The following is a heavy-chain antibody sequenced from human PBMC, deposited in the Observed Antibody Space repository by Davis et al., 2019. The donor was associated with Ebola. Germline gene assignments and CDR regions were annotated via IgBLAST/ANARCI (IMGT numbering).Heavy chain of an antibody. D-gene: IGHD6-13*01. CDR3: ARAPSVGGYLFYGMDV. CDR2: IYSTSRT. CDR1: GFTVSSNY. Sequence: GGSLRLSCAASGFTVSSNYMSWVRQAPGKGLEWVSIIYSTSRTSYAGSVKGRFTISRDHSKNTLYLQMNSLRAEDTAVYYCARAPSVGGYLFYGMDVWGQGTTVTVSS. J-gene: IGHJ6*02. V-gene: IGHV3-66*02.